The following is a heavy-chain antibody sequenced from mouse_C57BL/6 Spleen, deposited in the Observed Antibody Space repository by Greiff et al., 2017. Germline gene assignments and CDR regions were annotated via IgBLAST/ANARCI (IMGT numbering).Heavy chain of an antibody. CDR2: ISYDGSN. D-gene: IGHD1-1*01. V-gene: IGHV3-6*01. CDR1: GYSITSGYY. Sequence: ESGPGLVKPSQSLSLTCSVTGYSITSGYYWNWIRQFPGNKLEWMGYISYDGSNNYNPSLKNRISITRDTSKNQFFLKLNSVTTEDTATYYCASYYYGSSQPLFDVWGTGTTVTVSS. J-gene: IGHJ1*03. CDR3: ASYYYGSSQPLFDV.